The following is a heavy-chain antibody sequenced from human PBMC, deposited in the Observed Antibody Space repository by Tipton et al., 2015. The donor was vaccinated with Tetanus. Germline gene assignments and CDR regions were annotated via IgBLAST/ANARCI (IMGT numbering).Heavy chain of an antibody. CDR1: GDSISSNY. CDR2: IYINGRN. Sequence: GLVKPSETLSLTCTVSGDSISSNYWSWIRQPAGKGPEWIGRIYINGRNNYNPSLKSRVTMSIDTSKNQFSLNLRSVTAADTAVYYCARDRGFTTYSYFDPWGQGTLVTVSS. J-gene: IGHJ5*02. CDR3: ARDRGFTTYSYFDP. V-gene: IGHV4-4*07. D-gene: IGHD5-18*01.